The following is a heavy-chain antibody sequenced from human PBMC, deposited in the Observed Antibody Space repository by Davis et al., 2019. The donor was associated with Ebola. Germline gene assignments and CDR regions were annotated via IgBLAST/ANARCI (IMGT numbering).Heavy chain of an antibody. CDR1: GFTFSSYA. V-gene: IGHV3-23*01. Sequence: GESLKISCAASGFTFSSYAMSWVRQAPGKGLAWVSAISGSGATTYYADSVKGRFTISRDNSKNTLDLQMNSLRAEDTAVYYCAKSGLSFGVVKYHYGMDVWGKGTTVTVSS. CDR3: AKSGLSFGVVKYHYGMDV. CDR2: ISGSGATT. D-gene: IGHD3-3*01. J-gene: IGHJ6*04.